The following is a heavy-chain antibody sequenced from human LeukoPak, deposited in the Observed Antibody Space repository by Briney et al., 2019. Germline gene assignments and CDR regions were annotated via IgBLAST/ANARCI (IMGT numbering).Heavy chain of an antibody. V-gene: IGHV4-39*01. CDR2: ISFSGTT. Sequence: PSETLSLTCTVSGGSISTNNYYWGWIRQPPGTGLEWIGTISFSGTTYYNPSLKSRVTIYVDTSKNQFSLKLSSVTAADTAVHYCAGRDSSGYYHYWGQGTLVTVSS. CDR3: AGRDSSGYYHY. J-gene: IGHJ4*02. D-gene: IGHD3-22*01. CDR1: GGSISTNNYY.